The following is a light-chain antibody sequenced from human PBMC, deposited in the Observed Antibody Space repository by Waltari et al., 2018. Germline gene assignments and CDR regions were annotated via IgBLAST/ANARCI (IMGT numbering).Light chain of an antibody. CDR2: RAS. CDR3: QKYDDYPIT. CDR1: QSIGTS. V-gene: IGKV1-5*03. J-gene: IGKJ5*01. Sequence: DIQMTQSPSTLSAAVGDRVSITCRASQSIGTSLAWYQQKPGKAPKLLIHRASNLENGVPSRFSGSVSGTEFTLTISSLQPDDFATYYCQKYDDYPITFGPGSRLEIK.